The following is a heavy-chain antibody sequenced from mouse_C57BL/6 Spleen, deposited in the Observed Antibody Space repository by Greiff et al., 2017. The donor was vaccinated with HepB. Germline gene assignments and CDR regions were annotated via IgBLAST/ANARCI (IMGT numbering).Heavy chain of an antibody. CDR1: GFTFSDAW. CDR3: TSTYYSSYRGYFDV. Sequence: EVKLEESGGGLVQPGGSMKLSCAASGFTFSDAWMDWVRQSPEKGLEWVAEIRHKANNHATYYAESVKGRFTISRDDSKSSVYLQMNSLRAEDTGIYYYTSTYYSSYRGYFDVWGTGTTVTVSS. J-gene: IGHJ1*03. CDR2: IRHKANNHAT. D-gene: IGHD2-5*01. V-gene: IGHV6-6*01.